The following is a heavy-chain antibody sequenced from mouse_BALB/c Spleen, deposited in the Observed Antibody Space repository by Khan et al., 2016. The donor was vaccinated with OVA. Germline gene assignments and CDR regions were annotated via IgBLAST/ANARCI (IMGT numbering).Heavy chain of an antibody. CDR3: ARGNYYGYYCDY. V-gene: IGHV3-2*02. CDR1: GYSITSGYA. D-gene: IGHD1-1*01. J-gene: IGHJ2*01. CDR2: ISYSGGT. Sequence: EVQLVESGPGLVKPSQSLSLTCTVTGYSITSGYAWNWIRQFPGNKLEWMGYISYSGGTSYNPSLKSRIPITRATSKNQFFLQLNSVTTEDQATYYGARGNYYGYYCDYWGQGTTLTVSS.